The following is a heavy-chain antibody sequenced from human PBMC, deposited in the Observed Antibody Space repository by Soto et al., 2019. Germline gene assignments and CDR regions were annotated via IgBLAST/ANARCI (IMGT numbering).Heavy chain of an antibody. V-gene: IGHV4-39*01. CDR1: GGSISSSSYY. CDR2: IYYSGST. CDR3: ARHDLWFGEQSVDYGMDV. J-gene: IGHJ6*02. Sequence: QLQLQESGPGLVKPSETLSLTCTVSGGSISSSSYYWGWIRQPPGKGLEWIGSIYYSGSTYYNPSLKSRVTISVDTSKNQFSLKLSSVTAADTAVYYCARHDLWFGEQSVDYGMDVWGQGTTVTVSS. D-gene: IGHD3-10*01.